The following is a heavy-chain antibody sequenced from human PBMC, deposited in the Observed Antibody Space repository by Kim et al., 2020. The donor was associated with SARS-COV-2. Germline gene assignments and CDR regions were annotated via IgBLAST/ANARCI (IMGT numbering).Heavy chain of an antibody. Sequence: SVKVSCKASGGTFSSYAISWVRQAPGQGLEWMGGIIPIFGTANYAQKFQGRVTITADESTSTAYMELSSLRSEDTAVYYCARVRLWFGSAVHWFDPWGQGTLVTVSS. J-gene: IGHJ5*02. CDR3: ARVRLWFGSAVHWFDP. CDR1: GGTFSSYA. V-gene: IGHV1-69*13. D-gene: IGHD3-10*01. CDR2: IIPIFGTA.